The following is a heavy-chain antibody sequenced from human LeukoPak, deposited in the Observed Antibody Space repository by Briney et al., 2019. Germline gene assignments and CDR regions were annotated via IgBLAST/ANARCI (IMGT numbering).Heavy chain of an antibody. CDR2: ISRNGGST. Sequence: PGGSLRLSCAASGFTFSSYAMHWVRQAPGKGLEYVSGISRNGGSTYYADSVKGRFTISRDNSKNTLYLQMGSLRAEDMAVYYCARQAAGVVYWGQGTLVTVSS. D-gene: IGHD6-13*01. CDR3: ARQAAGVVY. J-gene: IGHJ4*02. V-gene: IGHV3-64*02. CDR1: GFTFSSYA.